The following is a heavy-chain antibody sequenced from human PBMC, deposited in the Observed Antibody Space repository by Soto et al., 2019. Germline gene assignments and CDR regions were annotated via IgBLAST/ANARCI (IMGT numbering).Heavy chain of an antibody. J-gene: IGHJ5*02. Sequence: SDTLCLTCTVSGGSISSIYFYWGWLRQPPGKGLDFIGSMYYSGTTYYNPSLKNRITISVDTSKNQFSLKLISVTAADTAVYYCAVVDSTGNWSDPWGKGALVTVSS. V-gene: IGHV4-39*01. CDR2: MYYSGTT. CDR3: AVVDSTGNWSDP. CDR1: GGSISSIYFY. D-gene: IGHD3-22*01.